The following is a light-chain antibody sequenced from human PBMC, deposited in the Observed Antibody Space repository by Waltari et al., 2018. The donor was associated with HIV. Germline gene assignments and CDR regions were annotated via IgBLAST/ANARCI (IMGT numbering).Light chain of an antibody. CDR1: QSVSSSY. CDR3: QQYGSSPIT. CDR2: GAS. J-gene: IGKJ4*01. V-gene: IGKV3-20*01. Sequence: EFVLTQSPGTLVLSPGHRATLSCRPSQSVSSSYLAWYQQRPGQAPRLIIYGASSRAAGIPDRFSGSGSGTDFALTISSLEPEDFAVYYCQQYGSSPITFGGGTKVEIK.